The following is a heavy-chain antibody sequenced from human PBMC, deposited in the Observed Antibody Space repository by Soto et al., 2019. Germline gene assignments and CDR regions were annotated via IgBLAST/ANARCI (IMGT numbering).Heavy chain of an antibody. CDR1: GGSISSGDYY. D-gene: IGHD2-21*02. V-gene: IGHV4-30-4*01. CDR3: ARVSVVTACDY. Sequence: PSETLSLTCTVSGGSISSGDYYWSWIRQPPGKGLEWIGYIYYSGSTYYNPSLKSRVTISVDTSKNQFSLKLSSVTAADTAVYYCARVSVVTACDYWGQGTLVTVSS. CDR2: IYYSGST. J-gene: IGHJ4*02.